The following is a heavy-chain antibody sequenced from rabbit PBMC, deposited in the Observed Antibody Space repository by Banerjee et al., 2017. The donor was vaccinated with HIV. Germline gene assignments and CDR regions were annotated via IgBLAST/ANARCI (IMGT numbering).Heavy chain of an antibody. CDR2: IDPVFDRT. J-gene: IGHJ4*01. Sequence: QSLEESGGDLVKPGGSLTLFCKASGFSISSYYMSWVRQAPGKGLEWIGYIDPVFDRTYYANWVSGRYTISSDNAQNTVFLQMNSLTAADTATYFCARCPTMTMVIYGFNLWGPGTLVTVS. V-gene: IGHV1S7*01. D-gene: IGHD2-1*01. CDR1: GFSISSYY. CDR3: ARCPTMTMVIYGFNL.